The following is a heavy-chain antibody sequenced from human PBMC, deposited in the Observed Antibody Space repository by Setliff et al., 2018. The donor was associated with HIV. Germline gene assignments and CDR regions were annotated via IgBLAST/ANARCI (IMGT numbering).Heavy chain of an antibody. J-gene: IGHJ5*02. Sequence: SETLSLTCSVSGGSVSSVNYYWSWIRQPPGKGLEWIGYIHYTGSTTYNPSLKSRVTISVDTSKNQFSLKLSSVTAADTAVYYCARGHLSPKFDPWGQGTLVTVSS. CDR2: IHYTGST. CDR1: GGSVSSVNYY. V-gene: IGHV4-61*01. CDR3: ARGHLSPKFDP.